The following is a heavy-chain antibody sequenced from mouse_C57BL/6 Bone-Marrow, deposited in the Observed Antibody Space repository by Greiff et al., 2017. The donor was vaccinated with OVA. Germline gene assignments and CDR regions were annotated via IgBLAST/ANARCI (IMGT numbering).Heavy chain of an antibody. CDR3: ARRAIYYGVFDY. Sequence: VQLQQSGPELVKPGASVKISCKASGYSFTGYYMNWVKQSPEKSLEWIGEINPSTGGTTYNQKFKAKATLTVDKSSSTAHMQLKSLTSEDSAVYYCARRAIYYGVFDYWGQGTTLTVSS. J-gene: IGHJ2*01. CDR1: GYSFTGYY. V-gene: IGHV1-42*01. D-gene: IGHD2-1*01. CDR2: INPSTGGT.